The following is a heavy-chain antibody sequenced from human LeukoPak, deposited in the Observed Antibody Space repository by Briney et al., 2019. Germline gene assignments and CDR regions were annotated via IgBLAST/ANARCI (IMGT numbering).Heavy chain of an antibody. CDR1: GFTFSSYG. CDR2: ISYDGSNK. CDR3: ASGRYCSGGSCYDAFDI. J-gene: IGHJ3*02. Sequence: GRSLRLSCAASGFTFSSYGMHWVRQAPGKGLEWVAVISYDGSNKYYADSVKGRFTISRDNSKNTLYLQMNGLRAEDTAVYYCASGRYCSGGSCYDAFDIWGQGTMVTVSS. V-gene: IGHV3-30*03. D-gene: IGHD2-15*01.